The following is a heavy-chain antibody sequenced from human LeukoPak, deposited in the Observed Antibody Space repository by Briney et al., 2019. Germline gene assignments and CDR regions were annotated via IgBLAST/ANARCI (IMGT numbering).Heavy chain of an antibody. CDR2: ISGSGRGT. D-gene: IGHD6-13*01. CDR3: AKAPRAVGTPIFEY. J-gene: IGHJ4*02. CDR1: GFAFSNYA. Sequence: GGSLRLSCAASGFAFSNYAMSWVRQAPGKGLEWVSGISGSGRGTYYSDSVRGRFTISRDNSKNTLYLQMNTLRAEDTAVYYCAKAPRAVGTPIFEYWGQGTLVTVSS. V-gene: IGHV3-23*01.